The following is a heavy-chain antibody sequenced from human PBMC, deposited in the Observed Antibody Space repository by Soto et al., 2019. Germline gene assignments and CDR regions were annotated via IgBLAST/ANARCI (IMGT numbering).Heavy chain of an antibody. Sequence: SVKVSCKASGGTFLNYAVTWVRQAPGQGLEWMGGIIPLFGTANYAQRFQDRLTITADQSTSTAYMELSSLRSDDTAVYYCARDRRTVSGTGAFDIWGQGTTVTVSS. CDR3: ARDRRTVSGTGAFDI. CDR2: IIPLFGTA. CDR1: GGTFLNYA. D-gene: IGHD6-19*01. J-gene: IGHJ3*02. V-gene: IGHV1-69*13.